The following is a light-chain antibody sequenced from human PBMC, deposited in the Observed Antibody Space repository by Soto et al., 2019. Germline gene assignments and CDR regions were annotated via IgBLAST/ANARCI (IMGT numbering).Light chain of an antibody. CDR2: GAS. CDR3: QQYGSSPIT. CDR1: QSVSSN. J-gene: IGKJ5*01. V-gene: IGKV3-20*01. Sequence: EIVLTQSPGTLSLSPGERATLSCRASQSVSSNLAWYQQKPGQSPRLLIYGASTRATGIPARFSGSGSGTDFTLTISRLEPEDFAVYYCQQYGSSPITFGQGTRLE.